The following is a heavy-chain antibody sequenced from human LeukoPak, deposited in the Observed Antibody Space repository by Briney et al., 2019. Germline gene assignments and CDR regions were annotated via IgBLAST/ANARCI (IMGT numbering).Heavy chain of an antibody. Sequence: SETLSLTCTVSGGSISSHYWSWIRQPAGKGLEWIGRIYTSGSTNYNPSLKSRVTISVDTSKNQFSLKLSSVTAADTAVYYCARHHLRRYFVSPYDAFDIWGQGTMVTVSS. CDR3: ARHHLRRYFVSPYDAFDI. CDR1: GGSISSHY. CDR2: IYTSGST. J-gene: IGHJ3*02. D-gene: IGHD3-9*01. V-gene: IGHV4-4*07.